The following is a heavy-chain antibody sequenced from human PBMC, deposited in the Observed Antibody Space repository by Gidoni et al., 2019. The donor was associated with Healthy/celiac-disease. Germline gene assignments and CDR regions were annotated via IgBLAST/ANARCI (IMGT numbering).Heavy chain of an antibody. J-gene: IGHJ3*02. Sequence: QITLKESGPTLVTPTQTLTLTCTFSGFSLSTSGVGVGWIRQPPGKALEWLALIYWNDDKRYSPSLKSRLTITKDTSKNQVVLTMTNMDPVDTATYYCAHRPIAARPDANAFDIWGQGTMVTVSS. CDR3: AHRPIAARPDANAFDI. CDR1: GFSLSTSGVG. CDR2: IYWNDDK. V-gene: IGHV2-5*01. D-gene: IGHD6-6*01.